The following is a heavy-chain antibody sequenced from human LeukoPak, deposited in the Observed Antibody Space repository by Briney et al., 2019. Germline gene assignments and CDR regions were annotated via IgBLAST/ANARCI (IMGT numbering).Heavy chain of an antibody. J-gene: IGHJ4*02. CDR3: ARQYYDVLTGYLYYFDY. CDR1: GFTVSTKY. V-gene: IGHV3-66*04. D-gene: IGHD3-9*01. CDR2: IYSGGST. Sequence: GGSLRLSCAASGFTVSTKYMSWVRQAPGKGLEWVSVIYSGGSTYYADSVKGRFTISRDNSKNTLYLQMNSLRAEDTAVYYCARQYYDVLTGYLYYFDYWGQGTLVTVSS.